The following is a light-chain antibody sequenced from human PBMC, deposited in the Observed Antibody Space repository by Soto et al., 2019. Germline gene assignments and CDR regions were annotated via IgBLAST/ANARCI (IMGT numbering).Light chain of an antibody. J-gene: IGKJ5*01. V-gene: IGKV3-15*01. Sequence: EIVITQSPSTLSVSPGERATLSCRASHSVSSNLAWYQQKPGQAPRLLIYGASTRATGIPARFSGGGCGTEFTLTISSLQSEDFAVYYCQQYHYWPPITFGQGTRLEIK. CDR2: GAS. CDR3: QQYHYWPPIT. CDR1: HSVSSN.